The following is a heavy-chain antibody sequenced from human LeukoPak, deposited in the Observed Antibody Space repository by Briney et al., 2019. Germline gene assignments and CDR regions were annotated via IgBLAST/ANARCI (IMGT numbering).Heavy chain of an antibody. Sequence: ASVKVSCKASGYTLTSYYMHWVRQAPGQGLEWMGIINPSGGSTSYAQKFQGRVTMTRDMSTSTVYMELSSLRSEDTAVYYCARGLLGGYSYGYSFDYWGQGTLVTVSS. V-gene: IGHV1-46*01. CDR3: ARGLLGGYSYGYSFDY. CDR2: INPSGGST. J-gene: IGHJ4*02. CDR1: GYTLTSYY. D-gene: IGHD5-18*01.